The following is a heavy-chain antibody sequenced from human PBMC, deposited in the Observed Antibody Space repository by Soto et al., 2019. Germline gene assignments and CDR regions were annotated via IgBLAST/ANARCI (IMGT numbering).Heavy chain of an antibody. J-gene: IGHJ5*02. V-gene: IGHV1-8*02. Sequence: QVQLVQSGAEVKEPGASVRVSCKASGYTFINYDISWVRQATGQGLEWMGWMNPGSGKTGYANKFQCRVTMTRDASTSTAHLELSSLTSEDTAADECARMASFGTLNWFDPWGQGTLVTVSS. CDR2: MNPGSGKT. CDR1: GYTFINYD. D-gene: IGHD3-16*01. CDR3: ARMASFGTLNWFDP.